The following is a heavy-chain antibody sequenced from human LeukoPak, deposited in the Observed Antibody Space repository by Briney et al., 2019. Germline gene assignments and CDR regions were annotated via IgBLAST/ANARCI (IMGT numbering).Heavy chain of an antibody. Sequence: LAGGSLRLSCAASGFTLSTYSMNWVRQAPGKGLEWVSYISSSSNIIYYAVSVKGRFTISRDNAKNSLSLQMNSLRDEDTAVYYCASYNWNDGFFDYWGQGTLVTVSS. CDR3: ASYNWNDGFFDY. CDR2: ISSSSNII. J-gene: IGHJ4*02. V-gene: IGHV3-48*02. CDR1: GFTLSTYS. D-gene: IGHD1-20*01.